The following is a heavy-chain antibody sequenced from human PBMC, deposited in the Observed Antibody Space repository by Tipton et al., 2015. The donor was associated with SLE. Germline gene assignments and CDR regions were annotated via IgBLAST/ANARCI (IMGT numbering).Heavy chain of an antibody. J-gene: IGHJ5*01. D-gene: IGHD3-10*01. V-gene: IGHV3-30*04. CDR2: ISYDGSNK. CDR1: GFTFSNYA. Sequence: SLRLSCAASGFTFSNYAMQWVRQAPGKGLAWVALISYDGSNKYYADSVKGRFTISRDNSKNTLYLQMNSLRREDTAVYYCARDRDYSGSGSPDSWGQGTLVTVSS. CDR3: ARDRDYSGSGSPDS.